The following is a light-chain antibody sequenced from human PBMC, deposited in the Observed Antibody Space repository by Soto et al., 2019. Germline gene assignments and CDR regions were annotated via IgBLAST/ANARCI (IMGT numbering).Light chain of an antibody. Sequence: QAVVTQPPSVSGAPGQRLTISCTGSSSNIGAGYDVHWYQQLPGTAPKLLIYGNSNRPSGVPDRFSGSKSGTSASLAITGLQAEDEADYYCQSYDSSVSKVVFGGGTKVTVL. CDR1: SSNIGAGYD. CDR2: GNS. CDR3: QSYDSSVSKVV. J-gene: IGLJ2*01. V-gene: IGLV1-40*01.